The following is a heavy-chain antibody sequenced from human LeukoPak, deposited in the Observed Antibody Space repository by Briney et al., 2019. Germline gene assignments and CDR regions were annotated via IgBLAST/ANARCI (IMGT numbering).Heavy chain of an antibody. CDR3: VKEPRGYSSSFDI. D-gene: IGHD5-18*01. Sequence: GGSLRLSCAASGFTFSTCAINWVRQAPGKGLEWVSAISGSGSKTFYADSVKGRFTISRDNPKNTLYLRMNSLRPEDTAVYYCVKEPRGYSSSFDIWGQGTMVTVSS. V-gene: IGHV3-23*01. CDR1: GFTFSTCA. CDR2: ISGSGSKT. J-gene: IGHJ3*02.